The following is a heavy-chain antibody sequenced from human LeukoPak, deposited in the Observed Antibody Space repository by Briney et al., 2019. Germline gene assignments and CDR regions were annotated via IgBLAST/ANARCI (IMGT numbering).Heavy chain of an antibody. Sequence: GGSLRLSCAASGFTVSSNYMSWVRQAPGKGLEWVSVIYGGGSTYYADSVKGRFTISRDNSKNTLYLQMNSLRAEDTAVYYCARGSSWYYFDYWGQGTLVTVSS. D-gene: IGHD6-13*01. V-gene: IGHV3-53*01. CDR1: GFTVSSNY. CDR2: IYGGGST. CDR3: ARGSSWYYFDY. J-gene: IGHJ4*02.